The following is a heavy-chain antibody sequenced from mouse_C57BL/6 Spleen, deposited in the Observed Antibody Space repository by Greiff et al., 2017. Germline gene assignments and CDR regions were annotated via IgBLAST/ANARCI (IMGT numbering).Heavy chain of an antibody. CDR3: ARQTGRDFDY. Sequence: EVNVVESGGDLVKPGGSLKLSCAASGFTFSSYGMSWVRQTPDKRLEWVATISSGGSYTYYPDSVKGRFTISRDNAKNTLYLQMSSLKSEDTAMYYCARQTGRDFDYWGQGTTLTVSS. D-gene: IGHD4-1*01. CDR2: ISSGGSYT. V-gene: IGHV5-6*01. CDR1: GFTFSSYG. J-gene: IGHJ2*01.